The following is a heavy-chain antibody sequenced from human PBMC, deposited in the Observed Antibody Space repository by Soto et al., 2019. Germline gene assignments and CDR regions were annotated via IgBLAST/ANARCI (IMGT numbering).Heavy chain of an antibody. D-gene: IGHD6-19*01. Sequence: EVQLLESGGALVQPGGSLRLSCAASGFTFNSYAMSWVRQAPGKGLEWVSAISASGESTYYADSVEGRFSISRDNSRNTLKLQMNSPRADDTAVYSCEKDPRDWYGISAFDIWGRGTMVSDCS. CDR3: EKDPRDWYGISAFDI. CDR2: ISASGEST. V-gene: IGHV3-23*01. J-gene: IGHJ3*02. CDR1: GFTFNSYA.